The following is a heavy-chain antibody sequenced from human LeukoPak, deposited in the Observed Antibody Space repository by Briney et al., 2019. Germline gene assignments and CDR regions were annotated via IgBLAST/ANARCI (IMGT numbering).Heavy chain of an antibody. CDR1: GGSISSGDYY. D-gene: IGHD3-10*01. CDR3: AKEGGFREFSYFDN. CDR2: IYYSGST. Sequence: SQTLSLTCTVSGGSISSGDYYWSWIRQPPGKGLEWIGYIYYSGSTYYNPSLKSRVTIPVDTSKNQFSLKLSSVTAADTAVYYCAKEGGFREFSYFDNWGQGTLVTVSS. J-gene: IGHJ4*02. V-gene: IGHV4-30-4*08.